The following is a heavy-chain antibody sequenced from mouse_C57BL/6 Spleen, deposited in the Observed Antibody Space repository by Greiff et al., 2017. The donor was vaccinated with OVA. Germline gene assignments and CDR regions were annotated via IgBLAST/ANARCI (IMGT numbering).Heavy chain of an antibody. D-gene: IGHD1-1*01. Sequence: QVQLQQPGAELVKPGASVKLSCKASGYTFTSYWMQWVKQRPGQGLEWIGEIDPSDSYTNYNQKFKGKATLTVDTSSSTAYMQLSSLTSEDSAVYYCANHYYGSSLHAMDYWGQGTSVTVSS. CDR3: ANHYYGSSLHAMDY. V-gene: IGHV1-50*01. CDR2: IDPSDSYT. CDR1: GYTFTSYW. J-gene: IGHJ4*01.